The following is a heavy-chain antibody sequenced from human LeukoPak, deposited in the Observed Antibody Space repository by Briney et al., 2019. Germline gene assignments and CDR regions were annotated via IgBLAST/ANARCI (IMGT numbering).Heavy chain of an antibody. CDR2: IRSGGSPI. CDR3: VRHPYALYY. V-gene: IGHV3-48*02. Sequence: WRSLTLSCVVSGFTFSSYSRNWVRQAPGKGLEWVSYIRSGGSPIYYADSVKGRFAISRDDARNSLYLQMNSLRDEDTAVYYCVRHPYALYYRGQGTPVTVSS. J-gene: IGHJ4*02. CDR1: GFTFSSYS. D-gene: IGHD3-16*01.